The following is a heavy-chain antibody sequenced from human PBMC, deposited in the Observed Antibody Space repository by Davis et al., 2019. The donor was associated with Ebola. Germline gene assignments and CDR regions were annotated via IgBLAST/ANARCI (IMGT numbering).Heavy chain of an antibody. CDR2: INPYNGHT. CDR1: GYAFSNYG. V-gene: IGHV1-18*01. Sequence: ASVKVSCKASGYAFSNYGLNWVRQAPGQGLEWMGWINPYNGHTSYSQNLQGRVTMTTDTSTSTAYMELRSLRSDDTAVYYCARRTNYFDYWGPGTLVTVSS. J-gene: IGHJ4*02. CDR3: ARRTNYFDY.